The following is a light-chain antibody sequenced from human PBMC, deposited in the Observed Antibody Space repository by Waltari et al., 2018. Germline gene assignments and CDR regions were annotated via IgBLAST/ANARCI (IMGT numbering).Light chain of an antibody. J-gene: IGKJ3*01. CDR1: RPVSSSF. CDR3: QQYDYSWGFA. CDR2: GAS. V-gene: IGKV3-20*01. Sequence: EIVLTQSPGTLSLSPGERAALSCRASRPVSSSFLAWYQQRHGQAPRPPIYGASTRATGIADRFSGSGSGTDFTLTISRLAPEDFAVYYCQQYDYSWGFAFGPGTKVDIK.